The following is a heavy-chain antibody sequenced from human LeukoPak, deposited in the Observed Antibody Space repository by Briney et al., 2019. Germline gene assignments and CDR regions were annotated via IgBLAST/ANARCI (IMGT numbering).Heavy chain of an antibody. D-gene: IGHD3-16*01. Sequence: GGSLRLSCTVSGFTVSSNSMSWVRQAPGKGLEWVSFIYSAGNTHYSDSVKGRFTISIDNSKNTLYLQMNSLRAEDTAVYYCARRAGAYTHPYDYGGQGTLVTVSS. J-gene: IGHJ4*02. CDR2: IYSAGNT. CDR1: GFTVSSNS. V-gene: IGHV3-53*01. CDR3: ARRAGAYTHPYDY.